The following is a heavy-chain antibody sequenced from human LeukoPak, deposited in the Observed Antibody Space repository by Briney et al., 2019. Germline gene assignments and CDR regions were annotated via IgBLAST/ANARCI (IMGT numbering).Heavy chain of an antibody. CDR2: IYHSGST. Sequence: SETLSLTCTVSGGSISGYYWRWIRQPPRKRLEWIGYIYHSGSTNYNPSLKSRVTISVDTSKNQFSLKLSSVTGADTAVYYCASFSGGRYADYWGQGTLVAGYS. CDR1: GGSISGYY. V-gene: IGHV4-59*01. CDR3: ASFSGGRYADY. J-gene: IGHJ4*02. D-gene: IGHD1-26*01.